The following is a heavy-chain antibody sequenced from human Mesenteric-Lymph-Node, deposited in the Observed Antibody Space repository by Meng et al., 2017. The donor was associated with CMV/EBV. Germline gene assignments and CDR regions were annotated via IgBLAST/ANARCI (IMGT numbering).Heavy chain of an antibody. D-gene: IGHD2-15*01. Sequence: SETLSLTCTVSGGSISSHYWSWIRQPPGKGLEWIGYIYYSGSTDYKPSLKSRVTISIDTSKNQFSLKLRSVTAADTAVYYCARTCSGGTCYSYFDYWGQGTLVTVSS. CDR1: GGSISSHY. V-gene: IGHV4-59*11. J-gene: IGHJ4*02. CDR3: ARTCSGGTCYSYFDY. CDR2: IYYSGST.